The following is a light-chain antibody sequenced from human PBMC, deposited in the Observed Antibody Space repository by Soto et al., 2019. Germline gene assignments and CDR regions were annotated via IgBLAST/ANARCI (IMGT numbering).Light chain of an antibody. J-gene: IGLJ2*01. CDR2: EVS. V-gene: IGLV2-8*01. Sequence: QSALTQPASVSGSPGQSITISCTGTSSDVGSYNLVSWYQQHPGKAPKLMIYEVSKRPSGVPDRFSGSKSGNTASLTVSGLQAEDEADYYCSSFAGNNNLVFGGGTKLTVL. CDR1: SSDVGSYNL. CDR3: SSFAGNNNLV.